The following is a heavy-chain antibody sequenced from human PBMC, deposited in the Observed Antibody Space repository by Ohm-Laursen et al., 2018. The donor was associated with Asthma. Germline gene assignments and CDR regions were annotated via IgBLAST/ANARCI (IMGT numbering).Heavy chain of an antibody. CDR1: GGSVNNYY. Sequence: SETLSLTCVVYGGSVNNYYWSWFRQPPGKGLEWIGEINHSGNTNYNPSLKSRLTISVDTSKNQFSLKLTSVTAADTAVYYCARNNWFDPWGQGILVTVSS. J-gene: IGHJ5*02. CDR2: INHSGNT. CDR3: ARNNWFDP. V-gene: IGHV4-34*01.